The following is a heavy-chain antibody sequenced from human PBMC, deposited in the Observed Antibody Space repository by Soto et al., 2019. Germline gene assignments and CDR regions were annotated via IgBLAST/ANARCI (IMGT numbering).Heavy chain of an antibody. J-gene: IGHJ5*02. D-gene: IGHD3-16*01. CDR1: GFPFSHYW. V-gene: IGHV3-74*01. CDR2: INPAGTIT. CDR3: TSDTFGLRDT. Sequence: SLRLSCAASGFPFSHYWMHWVRQTPGKGLVWVSRINPAGTITNYADSVEGRFTISRDNADSALFLQMNSLSAEDTAIYYCTSDTFGLRDTWGQGTLVTVSS.